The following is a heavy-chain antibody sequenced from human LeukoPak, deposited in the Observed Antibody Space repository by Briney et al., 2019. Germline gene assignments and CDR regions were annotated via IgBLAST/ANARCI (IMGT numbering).Heavy chain of an antibody. CDR2: INEDGRVT. V-gene: IGHV3-74*01. CDR3: VKDFGGNSDY. CDR1: RFNVNNYL. D-gene: IGHD4-23*01. Sequence: GGFLRRSCAATRFNVNNYLMHGVRQAPGKGLVWVSRINEDGRVTSYAGSVRGRFTISRDSVENTLHLQMNSLRAEDTAVYYCVKDFGGNSDYWGQGTLVTVSS. J-gene: IGHJ4*02.